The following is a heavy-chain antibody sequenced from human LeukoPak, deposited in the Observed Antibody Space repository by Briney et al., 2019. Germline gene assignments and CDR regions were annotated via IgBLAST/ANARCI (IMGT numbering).Heavy chain of an antibody. D-gene: IGHD3-3*01. J-gene: IGHJ6*02. CDR3: ARNEYYDFWSGYYNYYYYGMDV. CDR1: GGSFGGYY. V-gene: IGHV4-34*01. Sequence: SETLSLTCAVYGGSFGGYYWSWIRQPPGKGLEWIGEINHSGSTNYNPSLKSRVTISVDTSKNQFSLKLSSVTAADTAVYYCARNEYYDFWSGYYNYYYYGMDVWGQGTTVTVSS. CDR2: INHSGST.